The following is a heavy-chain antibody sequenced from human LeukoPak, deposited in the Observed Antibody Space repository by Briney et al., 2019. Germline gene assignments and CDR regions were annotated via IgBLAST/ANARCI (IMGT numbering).Heavy chain of an antibody. CDR2: IYTSGST. CDR3: ARETTMVRGVILQINYYGMDV. V-gene: IGHV4-4*07. Sequence: PSETLSLTCTVSGGSISSYYWSWIRQPAGKGLEWIGRIYTSGSTNYNPSLKSRVTMSVDTSKNQFSLKLSSVTAADTAVYYCARETTMVRGVILQINYYGMDVWGQGTTATVSS. CDR1: GGSISSYY. D-gene: IGHD3-10*01. J-gene: IGHJ6*02.